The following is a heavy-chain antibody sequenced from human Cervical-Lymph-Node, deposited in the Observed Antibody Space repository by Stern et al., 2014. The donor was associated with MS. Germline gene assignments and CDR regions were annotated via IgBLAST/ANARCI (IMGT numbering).Heavy chain of an antibody. CDR1: GFNFSRYT. CDR2: ISGRSSYI. CDR3: ARDRTSSWFNP. J-gene: IGHJ5*02. D-gene: IGHD2-2*01. Sequence: EVQLVESGGGLVKPGGSLRLSCVASGFNFSRYTMNWVRQAPGKGLEWVSSISGRSSYIYYTDSVKGRFTISRDNANSSVYLQMNSLRGEDTAVYYCARDRTSSWFNPWGQGTLVTVSS. V-gene: IGHV3-21*01.